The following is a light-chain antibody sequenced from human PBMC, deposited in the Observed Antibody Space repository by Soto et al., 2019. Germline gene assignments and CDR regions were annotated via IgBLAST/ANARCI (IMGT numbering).Light chain of an antibody. V-gene: IGLV4-69*01. Sequence: QSVLTQSPSASASLGASVKLTCTLSSGHSNYAIAWHQQQPEKGPRYLMKLNSDGSHSKGDGIPDRFLGSSSGAERYLTISSLQSEDEADYFCQTWATGIQVFGGGTKLTVL. CDR2: LNSDGSH. CDR3: QTWATGIQV. J-gene: IGLJ3*02. CDR1: SGHSNYA.